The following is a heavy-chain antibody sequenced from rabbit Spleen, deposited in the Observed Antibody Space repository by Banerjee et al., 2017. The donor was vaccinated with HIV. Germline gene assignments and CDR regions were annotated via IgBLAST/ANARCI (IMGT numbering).Heavy chain of an antibody. J-gene: IGHJ6*01. CDR1: GFSFSSGYD. CDR2: IYTGSSGIT. Sequence: QQQLEESGGGLVKPGGTLTLTCKASGFSFSSGYDMCWVRQAPGKGLEWIATIYTGSSGITWYASWAKGRFTISKTSSTTVTLQMTSLTVADTATYFCARDTGSSFSSYGMDLWGPGTLVTVS. D-gene: IGHD8-1*01. V-gene: IGHV1S45*01. CDR3: ARDTGSSFSSYGMDL.